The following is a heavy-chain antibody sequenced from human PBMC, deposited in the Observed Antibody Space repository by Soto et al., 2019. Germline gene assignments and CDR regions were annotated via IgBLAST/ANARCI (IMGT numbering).Heavy chain of an antibody. J-gene: IGHJ6*02. Sequence: QDQRVQAGAEVKKPGSSVRISWRASGGTFSNDAVSWVRQAPGQGLQWMGGIMPIFGTTHYAQKFQGRVTITADESTATAYMELRMVTSGVTVVYDGAKGLRTGNYGMDVWGQVTAITVS. CDR1: GGTFSNDA. D-gene: IGHD3-10*01. V-gene: IGHV1-69*01. CDR2: IMPIFGTT. CDR3: AKGLRTGNYGMDV.